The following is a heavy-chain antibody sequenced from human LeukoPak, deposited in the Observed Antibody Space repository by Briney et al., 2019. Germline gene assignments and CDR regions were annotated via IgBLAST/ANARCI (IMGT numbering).Heavy chain of an antibody. J-gene: IGHJ3*01. CDR2: ANRDSTTI. Sequence: SGRSLSLTCAASGLTFYDYAMHWVRQVPGKGLEWVGGANRDSTTIAYGDSVKGRFTIFRDNARSSLYLQMNSLRADDTALYYCAKDLAVGTTPRGGGLDVWGQGTMVTVS. CDR1: GLTFYDYA. CDR3: AKDLAVGTTPRGGGLDV. D-gene: IGHD1-26*01. V-gene: IGHV3-9*01.